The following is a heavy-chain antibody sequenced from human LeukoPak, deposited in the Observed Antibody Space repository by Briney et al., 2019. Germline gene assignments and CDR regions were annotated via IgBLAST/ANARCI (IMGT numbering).Heavy chain of an antibody. CDR2: MNPNSGNT. CDR1: GYTFTSYD. CDR3: ARSGIAARLRYFQH. V-gene: IGHV1-8*03. J-gene: IGHJ1*01. D-gene: IGHD6-6*01. Sequence: ASVKVSCKASGYTFTSYDINWVRQATGQGLEWMGWMNPNSGNTGYAQKFQGRVTITRNTSISTAYMELSSLRSEDTAVYYCARSGIAARLRYFQHWGQGTLVTVSS.